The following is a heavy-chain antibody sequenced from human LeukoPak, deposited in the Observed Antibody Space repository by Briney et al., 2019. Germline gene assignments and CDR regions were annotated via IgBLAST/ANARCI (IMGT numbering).Heavy chain of an antibody. V-gene: IGHV4-39*01. J-gene: IGHJ4*01. D-gene: IGHD1-26*01. CDR3: ARGSARWELLN. CDR1: GGSISSSSYY. CDR2: INYSGST. Sequence: PSETLSLTCTVPGGSISSSSYYWGWIRQPPGKGLEWIASINYSGSTYYNPSLKSRVTISVDTSKSQFSQKLSSVTAANTAVYYCARGSARWELLNWGQGTLVTVSS.